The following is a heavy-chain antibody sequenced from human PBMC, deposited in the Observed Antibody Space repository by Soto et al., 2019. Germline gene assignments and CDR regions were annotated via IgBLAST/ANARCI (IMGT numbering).Heavy chain of an antibody. D-gene: IGHD2-2*02. Sequence: QEQLVQSGGEVKKPGASVRVSCKASGYTFTKYGITWVRQAPGQGLEWLGWIGVYNGKTNYARKLQGRVIMTADTSASTAYMELRSLISDDTAVYYCPRARYCTSPSCYNHYYYGMDIW. CDR1: GYTFTKYG. CDR3: PRARYCTSPSCYNHYYYGMDI. CDR2: IGVYNGKT. V-gene: IGHV1-18*04. J-gene: IGHJ6*01.